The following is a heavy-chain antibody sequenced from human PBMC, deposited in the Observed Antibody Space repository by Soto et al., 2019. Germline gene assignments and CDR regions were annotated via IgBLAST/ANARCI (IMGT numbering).Heavy chain of an antibody. Sequence: RASVKVSCKASGGTFSSYAISWVRQAPGQGLEWMGGIIPIFGTANYAQKFQGRVTITADESTSTAYMELSSLRSEDTAVYYCARSIAAAGTVWFDPWGQGTLVTVSS. V-gene: IGHV1-69*13. J-gene: IGHJ5*02. CDR2: IIPIFGTA. CDR1: GGTFSSYA. CDR3: ARSIAAAGTVWFDP. D-gene: IGHD6-13*01.